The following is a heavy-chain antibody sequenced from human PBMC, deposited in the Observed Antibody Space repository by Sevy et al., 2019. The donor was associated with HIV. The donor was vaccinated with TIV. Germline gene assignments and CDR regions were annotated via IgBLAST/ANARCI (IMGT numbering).Heavy chain of an antibody. CDR2: ISAYNGNT. CDR1: GYTFTSYG. J-gene: IGHJ4*02. D-gene: IGHD3-22*01. CDR3: ARGKGPGDSSGYYGLDY. Sequence: ASVKVSCKASGYTFTSYGINWVRQAPGQGLEWMGWISAYNGNTNYAQKLQGRVTMTTDTSTSTAYMELRSLRSDDTAVYYCARGKGPGDSSGYYGLDYWGQGTLVTVSS. V-gene: IGHV1-18*01.